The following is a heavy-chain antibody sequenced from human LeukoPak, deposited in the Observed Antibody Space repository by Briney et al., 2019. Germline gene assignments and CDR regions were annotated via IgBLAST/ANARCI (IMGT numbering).Heavy chain of an antibody. CDR1: GGSINTYY. CDR3: ARGRYCSADICSGGDAFDI. Sequence: SETLSLTCTVSGGSINTYYWSWIRQPAGKGLEWIGRIYTRGSTNYNPSLKSRVTMSVDTSKNQFSLKLSSVTAADTAVYYCARGRYCSADICSGGDAFDIWGQGTMVSVSS. J-gene: IGHJ3*02. D-gene: IGHD2-15*01. CDR2: IYTRGST. V-gene: IGHV4-4*07.